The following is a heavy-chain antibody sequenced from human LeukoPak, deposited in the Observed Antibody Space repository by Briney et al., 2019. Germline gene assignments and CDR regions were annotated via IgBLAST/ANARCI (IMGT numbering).Heavy chain of an antibody. CDR1: GYTFTGYY. D-gene: IGHD4-11*01. V-gene: IGHV1-2*02. CDR3: ARWGADYTIDY. CDR2: INPNGGDT. J-gene: IGHJ4*02. Sequence: ASVKVSCMASGYTFTGYYVHWVRQAPGQGLEWMGWINPNGGDTYYLQKFQGRVTMTRDTSINTAYMELSRLRSDDTAVYYCARWGADYTIDYWGQGTLVTVSS.